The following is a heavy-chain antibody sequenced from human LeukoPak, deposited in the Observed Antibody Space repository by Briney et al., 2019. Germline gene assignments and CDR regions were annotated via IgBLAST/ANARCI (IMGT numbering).Heavy chain of an antibody. CDR1: GFTVSTYW. V-gene: IGHV3-74*01. CDR3: ATSSDTAMVFDY. J-gene: IGHJ4*02. Sequence: GRSLRLSWAASGFTVSTYWMHWVRQAPGDGLGWVSLINSEVSTPSYADSGKGRFTISRDNAKNTLYLQMNSLRAEDTAVYYCATSSDTAMVFDYWGQGTLVTVSS. CDR2: INSEVSTP. D-gene: IGHD5-18*01.